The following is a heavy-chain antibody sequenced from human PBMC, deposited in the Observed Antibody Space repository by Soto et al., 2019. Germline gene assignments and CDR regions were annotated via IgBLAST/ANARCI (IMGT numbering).Heavy chain of an antibody. D-gene: IGHD2-8*01. CDR1: GFTFDDYA. Sequence: SCAASGFTFDDYAMHWVRQAPGKGLEWVSGISWNSGSIGYADSVKGRFTISRDNAKNSLYLQMNSLRAEDTALYYCAKDIHCTNGVCYYYYYMDVWGKGTTVTVSS. CDR3: AKDIHCTNGVCYYYYYMDV. V-gene: IGHV3-9*01. CDR2: ISWNSGSI. J-gene: IGHJ6*03.